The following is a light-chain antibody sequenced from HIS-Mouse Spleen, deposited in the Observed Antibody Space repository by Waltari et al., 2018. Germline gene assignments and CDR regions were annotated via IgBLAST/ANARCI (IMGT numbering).Light chain of an antibody. CDR3: SSYTSSSTHVV. J-gene: IGLJ2*01. Sequence: QSALTQPASVSGSPGQSITISCTGTSRDVGGSNYVPWYQPPPGKAPKLMIYEVSNRPSGVSNHFSGSKSGNKATLVCLISDFYPGAVTVAWKADYYCSSYTSSSTHVVFGGGTKLTVL. CDR2: EVS. V-gene: IGLV2-14*01. CDR1: SRDVGGSNY.